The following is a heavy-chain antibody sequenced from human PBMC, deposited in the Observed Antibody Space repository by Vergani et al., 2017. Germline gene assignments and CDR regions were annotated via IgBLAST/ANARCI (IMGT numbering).Heavy chain of an antibody. D-gene: IGHD3-3*02. V-gene: IGHV3-9*01. J-gene: IGHJ5*02. CDR2: ISWNSGSI. Sequence: EVQLVESGGGLVQPGRSLRLSCAASGLSFDDYAMHWVRKAPGKGLEWVSGISWNSGSIGYADSVKGRFTISRDNAKNSLYLQMNSLRAEDTALYYCVKDGASYIRWWFDPWGQGTLVIVSS. CDR3: VKDGASYIRWWFDP. CDR1: GLSFDDYA.